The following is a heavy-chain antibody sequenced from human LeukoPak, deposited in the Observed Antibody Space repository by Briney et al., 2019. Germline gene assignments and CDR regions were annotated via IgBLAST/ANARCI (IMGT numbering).Heavy chain of an antibody. D-gene: IGHD6-13*01. CDR3: AKGRLAAAGTCDY. Sequence: GGSLRLSCAASRFTFSSYAMSWVREAPGKGLGLVSAISGSGGSTYYGVSVKGGFTISRDNSKNTLSLHMNSRRADDTAVYYGAKGRLAAAGTCDYWGQGTLVTVSS. J-gene: IGHJ4*02. CDR1: RFTFSSYA. V-gene: IGHV3-23*01. CDR2: ISGSGGST.